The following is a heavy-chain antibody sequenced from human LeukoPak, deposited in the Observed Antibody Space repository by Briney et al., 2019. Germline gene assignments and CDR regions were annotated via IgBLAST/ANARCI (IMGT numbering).Heavy chain of an antibody. CDR1: GFTVSSNY. CDR3: AREGNSRSESYFSFDY. D-gene: IGHD3-10*01. V-gene: IGHV3-53*05. J-gene: IGHJ4*02. Sequence: PGGSLRLSCAASGFTVSSNYMSWVRQAPGKGLEWVSVIYSGGSTYYADSVKGRFTISRDNSKNTLYLQMNSLRPEDTAVYYCAREGNSRSESYFSFDYWGQGTLVTVSS. CDR2: IYSGGST.